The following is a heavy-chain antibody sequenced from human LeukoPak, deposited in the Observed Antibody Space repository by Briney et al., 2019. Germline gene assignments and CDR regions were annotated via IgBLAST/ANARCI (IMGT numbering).Heavy chain of an antibody. J-gene: IGHJ5*02. CDR3: AREGNDWFDP. D-gene: IGHD1-1*01. Sequence: PSQTLSLTCTVSGGSISSGGYYWSWIRQPPGKGLEWIGYIYHSGSTYYNPSLKSRVTISVDRSKNQFSLKLSSVTAADTAVYYCAREGNDWFDPWGQGTLVTVSS. V-gene: IGHV4-30-2*01. CDR2: IYHSGST. CDR1: GGSISSGGYY.